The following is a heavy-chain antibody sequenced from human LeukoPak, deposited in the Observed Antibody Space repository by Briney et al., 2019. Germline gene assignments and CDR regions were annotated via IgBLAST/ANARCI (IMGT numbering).Heavy chain of an antibody. CDR2: ISGSGGST. CDR1: GFTFSSYA. D-gene: IGHD3-16*01. CDR3: AKVFTDPLYYFDY. J-gene: IGHJ4*02. V-gene: IGHV3-23*01. Sequence: GGSLRLSCAASGFTFSSYAMSWVRQAPGKGLEWVSAISGSGGSTYYADSVKGRFTISRDNSKNTLYLQVNSLRAEDTAVYYCAKVFTDPLYYFDYWGQGTLVTVSS.